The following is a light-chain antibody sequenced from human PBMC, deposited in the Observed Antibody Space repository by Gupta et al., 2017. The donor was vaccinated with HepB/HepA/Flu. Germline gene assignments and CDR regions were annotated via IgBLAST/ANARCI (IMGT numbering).Light chain of an antibody. CDR1: NSDIGVYNY. CDR2: DVI. CDR3: SSVTTSDTLV. V-gene: IGLV2-14*01. Sequence: QSALPQPASVSGSPGPSVIISCTGSNSDIGVYNYVSWYQQHPGKVPRLIIFDVIRRPAGVATRFSGSKSGNTASLTISVPQEEDEANYFCSSVTTSDTLVFGGGTKVTVL. J-gene: IGLJ2*01.